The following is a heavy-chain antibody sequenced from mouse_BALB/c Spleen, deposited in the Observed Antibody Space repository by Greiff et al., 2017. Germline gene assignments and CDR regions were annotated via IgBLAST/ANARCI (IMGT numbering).Heavy chain of an antibody. CDR3: AKLYYGNYVGAMDY. V-gene: IGHV2-6-7*01. Sequence: VKVVESGPGLVAPSQSLSITCTVSGFSLTGYGVNWVRQPPGKGLEWLGMIWGDGSTDYNSALKSRLSISKDNSKSQVFLKMNSLQTDDTARYYCAKLYYGNYVGAMDYWGQGTSVTVSS. D-gene: IGHD2-1*01. CDR1: GFSLTGYG. CDR2: IWGDGST. J-gene: IGHJ4*01.